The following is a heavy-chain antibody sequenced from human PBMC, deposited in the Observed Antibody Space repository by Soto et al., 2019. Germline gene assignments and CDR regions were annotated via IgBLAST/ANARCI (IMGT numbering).Heavy chain of an antibody. J-gene: IGHJ6*02. D-gene: IGHD5-18*01. CDR1: GGSIRSGGYY. V-gene: IGHV4-31*03. CDR3: ARDRLMATAGTARHYFGLDV. Sequence: SETLSLTCTVSGGSIRSGGYYWSWVRQNPRRGLEWIGKIYYSGNTYYNPSLKSRLTISVDTSKNQFSLNLSSVTAADTAVYYCARDRLMATAGTARHYFGLDVWGQGTTVTVSS. CDR2: IYYSGNT.